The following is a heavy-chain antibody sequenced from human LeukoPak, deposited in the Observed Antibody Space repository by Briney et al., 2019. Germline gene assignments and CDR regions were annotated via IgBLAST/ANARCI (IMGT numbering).Heavy chain of an antibody. Sequence: GGSLRLSCAASGFTFSSYAMHWVRQAPGKGLEWVAVISYDGSNKYYADSVKGRFTISRDNAKNSLYLQMNSLRAEDTALYYCAKDMDSGWYQGWFDPWGQGTLVTVSS. D-gene: IGHD6-19*01. CDR1: GFTFSSYA. CDR2: ISYDGSNK. V-gene: IGHV3-30-3*01. J-gene: IGHJ5*02. CDR3: AKDMDSGWYQGWFDP.